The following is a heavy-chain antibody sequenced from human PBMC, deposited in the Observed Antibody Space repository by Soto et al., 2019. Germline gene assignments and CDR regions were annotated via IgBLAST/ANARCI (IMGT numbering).Heavy chain of an antibody. V-gene: IGHV1-2*02. J-gene: IGHJ6*03. CDR2: INPNGGVT. Sequence: ASVQVSCKTSGDSFNDYYVHWVRQAPGQGLEWMGWINPNGGVTKYAQKFRGRVTVTRDTSIRTVYMELSSLRSDDTAVYYCARESGGATATLDYYYFYMDVWGKGTTVTVSS. D-gene: IGHD5-12*01. CDR3: ARESGGATATLDYYYFYMDV. CDR1: GDSFNDYY.